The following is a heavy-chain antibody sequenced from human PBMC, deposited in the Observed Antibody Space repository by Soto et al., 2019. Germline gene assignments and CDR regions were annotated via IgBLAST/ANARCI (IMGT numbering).Heavy chain of an antibody. CDR3: AAGYCSGGSCYSSWFDP. D-gene: IGHD2-15*01. Sequence: EVQLVESGGGLVQPGGSLRLSCAASGFTVSSNYMSWVRQAPGKGLEWVSVIDSGGRTYYADSVKGRVTISRDNSKNTLYLQMNSLRAEDTAVYYCAAGYCSGGSCYSSWFDPWGQGTLVTVSS. CDR1: GFTVSSNY. V-gene: IGHV3-66*01. CDR2: IDSGGRT. J-gene: IGHJ5*02.